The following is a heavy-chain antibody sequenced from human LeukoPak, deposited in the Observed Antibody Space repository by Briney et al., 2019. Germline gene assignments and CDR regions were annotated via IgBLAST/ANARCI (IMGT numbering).Heavy chain of an antibody. Sequence: GGSLRLSCAASGFTFSSYAMSWVRQAPGKGLEWVSAVSDSGGSTYYTDSVKGRFTIPRDNSKNTVYLQMNSLRAEDTAVYYCAKDRRGCSSTSCYYQFDYWGQGTLVTVSS. D-gene: IGHD2-2*01. V-gene: IGHV3-23*01. CDR2: VSDSGGST. J-gene: IGHJ4*02. CDR1: GFTFSSYA. CDR3: AKDRRGCSSTSCYYQFDY.